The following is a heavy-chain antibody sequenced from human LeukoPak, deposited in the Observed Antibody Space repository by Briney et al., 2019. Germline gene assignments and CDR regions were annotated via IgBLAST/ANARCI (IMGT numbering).Heavy chain of an antibody. J-gene: IGHJ4*02. D-gene: IGHD3-10*01. V-gene: IGHV4-34*01. CDR2: INHSGST. CDR1: GGSFSGYY. Sequence: SETLSLTCAVYGGSFSGYYWSWIRQPPGKGLEWIGEINHSGSTNYNPSLKSRVTISVDTSKNQFPLKLSSVTAADTAVYYCARGRYGSGSYYDDYWGQGTLVTVSS. CDR3: ARGRYGSGSYYDDY.